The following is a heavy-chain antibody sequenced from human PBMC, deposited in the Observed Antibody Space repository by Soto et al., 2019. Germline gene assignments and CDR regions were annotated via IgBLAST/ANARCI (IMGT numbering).Heavy chain of an antibody. V-gene: IGHV1-69*13. CDR1: GGTFSSYA. D-gene: IGHD6-19*01. Sequence: ASVKVSCKASGGTFSSYAISWVRQAPGQGLEWMGGIIPIFGTANYAQKFQGRVTITADESTSTAYMELSSLRSEDTAVYYCARDPPWAGEAVAGTTFDYWGQGTLVTVSS. CDR3: ARDPPWAGEAVAGTTFDY. J-gene: IGHJ4*02. CDR2: IIPIFGTA.